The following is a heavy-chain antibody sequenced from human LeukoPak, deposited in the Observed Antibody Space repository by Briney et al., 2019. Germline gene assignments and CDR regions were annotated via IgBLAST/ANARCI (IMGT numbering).Heavy chain of an antibody. CDR2: ISGSGGST. Sequence: GGSLRLSCAASGFTFSSHAMSWVRQAPGKGLEWVSAISGSGGSTYYADSVKGRFTISRDNSKNTLYLQMNSLRAEDTAVYYCAKDSSGIAAPNWFDPWGQGTLVTVSS. J-gene: IGHJ5*02. CDR1: GFTFSSHA. CDR3: AKDSSGIAAPNWFDP. D-gene: IGHD6-13*01. V-gene: IGHV3-23*01.